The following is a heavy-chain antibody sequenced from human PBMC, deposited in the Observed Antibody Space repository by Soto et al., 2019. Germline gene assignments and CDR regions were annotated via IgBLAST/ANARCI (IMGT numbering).Heavy chain of an antibody. Sequence: AGGALRPSRAPSCNSFRNYPTKWVRQAPGKGLEWVSYISSGSSTIYYAESVKGRFTISRDNAKKSLFLQMNSLRAEDTAVYYCAVDYYYMDVWGKGTTVTVSS. CDR1: CNSFRNYP. CDR3: AVDYYYMDV. V-gene: IGHV3-48*01. CDR2: ISSGSSTI. J-gene: IGHJ6*03.